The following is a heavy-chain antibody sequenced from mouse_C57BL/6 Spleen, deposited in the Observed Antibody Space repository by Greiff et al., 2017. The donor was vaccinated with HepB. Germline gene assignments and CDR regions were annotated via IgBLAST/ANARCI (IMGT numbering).Heavy chain of an antibody. CDR2: IDPEDGET. V-gene: IGHV14-2*01. CDR3: ARWGYGSSPYYAMDY. D-gene: IGHD1-1*01. J-gene: IGHJ4*01. Sequence: EVMLVESGAELVKPGASVKLSCTASGFNIKDYYMHWVKQRTEQGLEWIGRIDPEDGETKYAPKFQGKATITADTSSNTAYLQLSSLTSEDTAVYYCARWGYGSSPYYAMDYWGQGTSVTVSS. CDR1: GFNIKDYY.